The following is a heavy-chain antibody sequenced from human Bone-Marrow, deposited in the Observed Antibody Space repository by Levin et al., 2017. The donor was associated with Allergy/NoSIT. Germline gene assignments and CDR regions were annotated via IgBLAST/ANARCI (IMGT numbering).Heavy chain of an antibody. Sequence: RSQTLSLTCAVYGGSFRGYYWSWIRQPPGKGLVWIGEITLSGSTNYNPSLKSRVTISLDTSKNQFSLRLSTVTAADTALYYCARGERRDLGMATSTLPDYWGQGTLVTVS. CDR3: ARGERRDLGMATSTLPDY. CDR1: GGSFRGYY. CDR2: ITLSGST. V-gene: IGHV4-34*01. D-gene: IGHD5-24*01. J-gene: IGHJ4*02.